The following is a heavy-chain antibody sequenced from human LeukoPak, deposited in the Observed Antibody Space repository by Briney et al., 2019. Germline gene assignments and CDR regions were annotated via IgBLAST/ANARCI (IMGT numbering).Heavy chain of an antibody. CDR3: AKGQTGAPSFYYFFYLDG. V-gene: IGHV3-23*01. CDR1: GFTFRGYA. Sequence: GGSLRLSCAASGFTFRGYAMAWVRQAPGKGLGWVSTITDSGDVTYYTDSVKGRFTISRDNSKNTLYLQMHSLTAEDTALYFCAKGQTGAPSFYYFFYLDGWGKGSTVIVSS. D-gene: IGHD2-8*02. J-gene: IGHJ6*03. CDR2: ITDSGDVT.